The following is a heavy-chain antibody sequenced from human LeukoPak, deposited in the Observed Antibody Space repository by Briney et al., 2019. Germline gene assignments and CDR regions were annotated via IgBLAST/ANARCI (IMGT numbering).Heavy chain of an antibody. V-gene: IGHV1-2*02. J-gene: IGHJ4*02. CDR1: GYTFTDYY. CDR2: INPNDGDT. Sequence: ASVKVSCKASGYTFTDYYMHWVRQATGQRFEWMGWINPNDGDTYYAQKFQGRVTMTRDTSISTAHMEVSRLRSDDTAVYYCARANFLYCSSTSCLFDYWGQGTLVTVSS. CDR3: ARANFLYCSSTSCLFDY. D-gene: IGHD2-2*01.